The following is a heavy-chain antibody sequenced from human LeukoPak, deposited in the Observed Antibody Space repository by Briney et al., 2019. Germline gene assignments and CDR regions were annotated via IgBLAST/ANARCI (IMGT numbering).Heavy chain of an antibody. CDR3: ARCTTVTTRGAEYFQH. V-gene: IGHV2-70*01. J-gene: IGHJ1*01. Sequence: SGPALVKPTQTLTLTCTFSGFSLSTSGMCVSWIRQPPGKAPKWLALIDWDDDKYYSTSLKTRLTISKDTSKNQVVLTMTNMDPVDTATYYCARCTTVTTRGAEYFQHWGQGTLVTVSS. CDR1: GFSLSTSGMC. CDR2: IDWDDDK. D-gene: IGHD4-17*01.